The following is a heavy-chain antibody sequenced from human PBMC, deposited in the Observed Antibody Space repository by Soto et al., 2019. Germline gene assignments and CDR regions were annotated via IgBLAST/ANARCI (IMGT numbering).Heavy chain of an antibody. CDR2: IIPIFGTA. J-gene: IGHJ5*02. CDR3: ARASYDFWSGYYTGPSNDWFDP. CDR1: GGTFSSYA. D-gene: IGHD3-3*01. Sequence: QVQLVQSGAEVKKPGSSVKVSCKASGGTFSSYAISWVRQAPGQGLEWMGGIIPIFGTANYAQKFQGRVTITADESTSTAYMELSSLRSEDTAVYYCARASYDFWSGYYTGPSNDWFDPWGQGTLVTVSS. V-gene: IGHV1-69*12.